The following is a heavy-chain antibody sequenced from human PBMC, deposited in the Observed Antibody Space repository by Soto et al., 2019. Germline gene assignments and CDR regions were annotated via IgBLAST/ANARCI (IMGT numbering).Heavy chain of an antibody. V-gene: IGHV1-69*01. CDR1: GGTLSSHA. J-gene: IGHJ4*02. CDR3: ARDLGDSGYDMGFYGY. CDR2: IIPIFGTA. D-gene: IGHD5-12*01. Sequence: GAPVKGSCQASGGTLSSHAISWGRQAPGQGLEWMGGIIPIFGTANYAQKFQGRVTITADESTSTAYMELSSLRSEDTAVYYCARDLGDSGYDMGFYGYWGQGTLVTVSS.